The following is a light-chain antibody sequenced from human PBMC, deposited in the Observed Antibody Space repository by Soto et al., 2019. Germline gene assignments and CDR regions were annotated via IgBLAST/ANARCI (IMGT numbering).Light chain of an antibody. J-gene: IGKJ1*01. CDR2: GAS. Sequence: EIVMTQSPATLSVSPGERATLSCRASQSVSSNLAWYQQKPGQAPRLLIYGASSRATGIPARFSDSGSGTEFTLTISSLQSEDFAVYYCQQYNNWLPWTFGQGTKVELK. CDR3: QQYNNWLPWT. CDR1: QSVSSN. V-gene: IGKV3-15*01.